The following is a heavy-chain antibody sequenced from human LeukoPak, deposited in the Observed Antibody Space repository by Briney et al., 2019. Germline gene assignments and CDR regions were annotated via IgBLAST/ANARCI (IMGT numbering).Heavy chain of an antibody. V-gene: IGHV1-3*03. Sequence: ASVKVSCKASGYSFTTYAIHWVRQAPRQRLEWMGWINAGNGNTKYSQEFQGRVTITRDTSASTAYMELSSLRSEDMAVYYCARVRALYGSGSYYFDYWGQGTLVTVSS. J-gene: IGHJ4*02. CDR2: INAGNGNT. D-gene: IGHD3-10*01. CDR3: ARVRALYGSGSYYFDY. CDR1: GYSFTTYA.